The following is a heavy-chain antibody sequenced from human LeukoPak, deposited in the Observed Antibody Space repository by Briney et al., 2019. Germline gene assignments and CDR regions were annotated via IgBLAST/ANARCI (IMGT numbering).Heavy chain of an antibody. V-gene: IGHV4-59*01. Sequence: PSETLSLTCTVSGGSITNYYWSWLRQPPGKGLEWIGYIHYSAGTNYIPSLKNRITISLDTSKIQFSLQLRSVTAADTAVYYCARCDSATALDYWGQGTLVTVSS. CDR3: ARCDSATALDY. D-gene: IGHD6-25*01. CDR1: GGSITNYY. J-gene: IGHJ4*02. CDR2: IHYSAGT.